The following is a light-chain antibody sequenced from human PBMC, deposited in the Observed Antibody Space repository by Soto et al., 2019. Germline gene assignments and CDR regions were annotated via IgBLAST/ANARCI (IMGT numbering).Light chain of an antibody. J-gene: IGLJ2*01. CDR1: NFDIGRYNY. CDR3: SSYTSASALGI. Sequence: QSALTQPASVSGSPGQTITISCAGTNFDIGRYNYVSWYRQHPGEAPKLIIFEVNNRPSGISNRFTGSKSGNTASLTISGLQVEDEALYFCSSYTSASALGIFGGGTKLTVL. V-gene: IGLV2-14*01. CDR2: EVN.